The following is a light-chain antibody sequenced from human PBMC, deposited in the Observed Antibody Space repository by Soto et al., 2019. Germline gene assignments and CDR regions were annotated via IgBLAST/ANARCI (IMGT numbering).Light chain of an antibody. CDR3: QQSYGAPLT. CDR1: QSVWSRSNNKNF. V-gene: IGKV4-1*01. CDR2: SAS. J-gene: IGKJ2*01. Sequence: DIVLTQSPDSLPVSLGERATISCKSSQSVWSRSNNKNFLTWYQQKPGQPPKQLIYSASTRESGVPDRFSGSGSGTDFTLTISSLQAEDVAVYYCQQSYGAPLTFGQGTKLEIK.